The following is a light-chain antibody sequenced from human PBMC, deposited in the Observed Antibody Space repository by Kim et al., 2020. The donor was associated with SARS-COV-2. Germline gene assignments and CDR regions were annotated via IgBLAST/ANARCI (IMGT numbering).Light chain of an antibody. CDR2: EDR. J-gene: IGLJ2*01. V-gene: IGLV3-1*01. CDR3: QAWDSSTVV. CDR1: ELGDKN. Sequence: SVSPGQTAIITCSGNELGDKNVCWYQQKAGQSPVLVIYEDRRRPSGIPERVSGSNSGNTATLTISGTQAMDEADYYYQAWDSSTVVFGGGTQLTVL.